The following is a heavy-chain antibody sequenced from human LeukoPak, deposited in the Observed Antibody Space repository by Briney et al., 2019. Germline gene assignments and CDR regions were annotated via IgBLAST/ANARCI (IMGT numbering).Heavy chain of an antibody. J-gene: IGHJ4*02. Sequence: NPSEILSLTCAVYGGSFSGYYWSWVRQPPGQGLEWIGEISLSGLTNYNPSLKSRVTMALDKSKNHLSLNLTSVTAADTAVYYCSRENGAFSPFGYWGQGTLVTAPS. CDR3: SRENGAFSPFGY. CDR1: GGSFSGYY. CDR2: ISLSGLT. D-gene: IGHD2-8*01. V-gene: IGHV4-34*01.